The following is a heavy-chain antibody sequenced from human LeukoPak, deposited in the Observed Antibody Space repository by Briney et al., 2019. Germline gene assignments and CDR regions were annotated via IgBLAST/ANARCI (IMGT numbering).Heavy chain of an antibody. CDR1: GGSISSSSYY. V-gene: IGHV4-39*07. D-gene: IGHD3-22*01. Sequence: SETLSLTCTVSGGSISSSSYYWGWIRQPPGKGLEWIGEINHSGSTNYNPSLKSRVTISVDTSKNQFSLKLSSVTAADTAVYYCARGRDSSGCYDFDYWGQGTLVTVSS. J-gene: IGHJ4*02. CDR2: INHSGST. CDR3: ARGRDSSGCYDFDY.